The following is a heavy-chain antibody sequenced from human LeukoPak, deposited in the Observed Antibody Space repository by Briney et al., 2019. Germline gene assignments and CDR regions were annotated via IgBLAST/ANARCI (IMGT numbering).Heavy chain of an antibody. CDR3: AREEYCRGGTCYGWITIDY. Sequence: SEALSLTCTVSGGSISSSSYYWCGSRQPPGKGLEWIGSIYYSGSTYYNPSLKSRVTISVDTSKNQFSLKLSSVIAADTAVYYCAREEYCRGGTCYGWITIDYWGQGTLVTVSS. CDR2: IYYSGST. CDR1: GGSISSSSYY. V-gene: IGHV4-39*07. D-gene: IGHD2-15*01. J-gene: IGHJ4*02.